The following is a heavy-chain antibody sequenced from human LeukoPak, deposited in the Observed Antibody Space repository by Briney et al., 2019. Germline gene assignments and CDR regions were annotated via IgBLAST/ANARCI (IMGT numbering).Heavy chain of an antibody. Sequence: GGSLRLSCAASGFTLSRYSIHWVRQAPGKGLVWVSDVNHNGRTANYADSVRGRFTNSKDNAQNTAYLQMNSRSADDTAVYYCARDSPGSIDFWGQGTLVTVSS. CDR2: VNHNGRTA. D-gene: IGHD1-1*01. CDR1: GFTLSRYS. V-gene: IGHV3-74*01. J-gene: IGHJ4*02. CDR3: ARDSPGSIDF.